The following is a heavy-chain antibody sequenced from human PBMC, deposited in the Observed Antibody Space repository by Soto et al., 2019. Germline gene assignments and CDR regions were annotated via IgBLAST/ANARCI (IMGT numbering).Heavy chain of an antibody. D-gene: IGHD4-4*01. J-gene: IGHJ4*02. CDR2: ISYEGRNK. CDR3: AKGRDSTLLRWQYFDN. CDR1: GFTFSLYG. V-gene: IGHV3-30*18. Sequence: QVQLVESGGDVVQPGGSLRLSCAVSGFTFSLYGMHWVRQAPCKGLEWVAFISYEGRNKYYADSVKGRFTISRDNSKNTLSLQMESLRPEDTAVYYCAKGRDSTLLRWQYFDNWGQGTQVTVSS.